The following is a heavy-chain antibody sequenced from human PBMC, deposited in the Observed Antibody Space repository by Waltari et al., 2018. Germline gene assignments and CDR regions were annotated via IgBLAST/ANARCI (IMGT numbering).Heavy chain of an antibody. CDR2: SHSSGST. V-gene: IGHV4-59*08. Sequence: QVQLQESGPGLVKPSETLSLTCTVSGGSINSYYWSWIRQSPGKGLEWIGFSHSSGSTNNNPTLKGRVTISVEMSKSHFSLKLTSVTAAETAVYYCARHLLDVVVVDAFDIWGQGTMVTVSS. CDR1: GGSINSYY. J-gene: IGHJ3*02. D-gene: IGHD2-15*01. CDR3: ARHLLDVVVVDAFDI.